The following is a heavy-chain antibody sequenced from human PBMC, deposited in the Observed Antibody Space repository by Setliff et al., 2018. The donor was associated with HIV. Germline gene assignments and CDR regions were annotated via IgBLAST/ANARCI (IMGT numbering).Heavy chain of an antibody. V-gene: IGHV1-2*02. CDR2: INPNSGGT. Sequence: ASVKVSCKASGYPFTGYYLHWVRQAPGQGLEWVGWINPNSGGTNYAQNFLGRVTMTRDTSINTAHMYLSSLRSDDTAIYFCARGTDFWSGSSNFDYWGQGTQVTVSS. D-gene: IGHD3-3*01. J-gene: IGHJ4*02. CDR1: GYPFTGYY. CDR3: ARGTDFWSGSSNFDY.